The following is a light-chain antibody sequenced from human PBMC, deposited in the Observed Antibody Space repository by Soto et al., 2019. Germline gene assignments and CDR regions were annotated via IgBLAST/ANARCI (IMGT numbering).Light chain of an antibody. J-gene: IGLJ2*01. CDR1: SSDVGAYNY. CDR2: EVT. CDR3: RSYTSRNTYPK. Sequence: QSALTQPASVSGSPGQSITISCTGTSSDVGAYNYVSWYQQHPGKAPKLMIYEVTNRPSGISNRFSGSKSGNTVSLTNSQRQAEAAVHYYYRSYTSRNTYPKFGGGNKLTVL. V-gene: IGLV2-14*01.